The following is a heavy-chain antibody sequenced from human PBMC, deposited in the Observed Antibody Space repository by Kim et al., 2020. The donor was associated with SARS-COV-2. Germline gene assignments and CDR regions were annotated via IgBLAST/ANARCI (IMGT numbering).Heavy chain of an antibody. D-gene: IGHD6-19*01. J-gene: IGHJ4*02. CDR2: IGTAGDT. Sequence: GGSLRLSCAASGFTFSSYDMHWVRQATGKGLEWVSAIGTAGDTYYPGSVKGRFTISRENAKNSLYLQMNSLRAGDTAVYYCARGDSSGWYGRFDYWGQGTLVTVSS. V-gene: IGHV3-13*04. CDR1: GFTFSSYD. CDR3: ARGDSSGWYGRFDY.